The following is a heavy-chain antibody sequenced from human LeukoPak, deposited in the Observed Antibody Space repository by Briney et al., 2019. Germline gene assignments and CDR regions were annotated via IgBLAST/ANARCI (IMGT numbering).Heavy chain of an antibody. D-gene: IGHD6-6*01. Sequence: GGSLRLSCAASGFTFSSYWMHWVRQAPGKGLVWVSRINSDGSSTSYADSVKGRFTISRDGAKNTLYLQMNSLRGEDTAVYYCAREVSQLVRDLDYWGQGTLVTVSS. CDR1: GFTFSSYW. V-gene: IGHV3-74*01. CDR3: AREVSQLVRDLDY. CDR2: INSDGSST. J-gene: IGHJ4*02.